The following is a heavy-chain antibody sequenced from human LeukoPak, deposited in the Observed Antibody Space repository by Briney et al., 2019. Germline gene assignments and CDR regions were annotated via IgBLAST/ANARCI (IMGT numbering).Heavy chain of an antibody. Sequence: PGGSLRLSCAASGFTFSSYGVHWVRQAPGKGLEWVAFIRYDGSNKYYADSVKGRFTISRDNSKNTLYLQMNSLRAEDTAVYYCAKDPRGKRGSGSGRNWFDPWGQGTLVTVSS. CDR1: GFTFSSYG. CDR2: IRYDGSNK. CDR3: AKDPRGKRGSGSGRNWFDP. J-gene: IGHJ5*02. V-gene: IGHV3-30*02. D-gene: IGHD6-19*01.